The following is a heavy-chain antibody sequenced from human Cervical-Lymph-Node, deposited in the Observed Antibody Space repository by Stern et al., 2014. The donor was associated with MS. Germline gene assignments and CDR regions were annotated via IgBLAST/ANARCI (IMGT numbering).Heavy chain of an antibody. CDR3: ARLRGYNVLTGYLDY. J-gene: IGHJ4*02. CDR1: GYTFTNYY. Sequence: QDQLVQSGAEVKKPGASVKISCKASGYTFTNYYMHWVRQAPGQGLEWMGIIHPSGDSTSYAQKFEGRVTMTRDTSTSTVNMELSSLTSGDTAVYYCARLRGYNVLTGYLDYWGQGTLVTVSS. V-gene: IGHV1-46*01. CDR2: IHPSGDST. D-gene: IGHD3-9*01.